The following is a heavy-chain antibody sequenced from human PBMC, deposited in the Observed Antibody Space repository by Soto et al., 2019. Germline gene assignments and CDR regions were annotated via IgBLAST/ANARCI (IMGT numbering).Heavy chain of an antibody. CDR2: IKAANGDT. CDR1: GYSFTSYG. Sequence: VASVKVSCNVSGYSFTSYGIHWVRQAPGQRLEWMGWIKAANGDTKYSPKSQGRVTITRDTSASTAYMELSRLRSEDTAVYYCVRRHVTATGIDWLDPWGQGTLVTVSS. J-gene: IGHJ5*02. D-gene: IGHD6-13*01. V-gene: IGHV1-3*01. CDR3: VRRHVTATGIDWLDP.